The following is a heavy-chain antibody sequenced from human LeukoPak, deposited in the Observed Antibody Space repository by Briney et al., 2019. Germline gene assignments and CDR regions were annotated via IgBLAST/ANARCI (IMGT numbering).Heavy chain of an antibody. CDR2: IYETGST. D-gene: IGHD3-9*01. Sequence: SGTLSLTCAVSGGSISSSNRWSWVRQPPGRGLEWIGNIYETGSTNYNPSLKSRVTISVDTSKNQFSLKLSSVTAADTAVYYCVRPDDNSFDFWGQGTMVTVSS. V-gene: IGHV4-4*02. CDR3: VRPDDNSFDF. J-gene: IGHJ3*01. CDR1: GGSISSSNR.